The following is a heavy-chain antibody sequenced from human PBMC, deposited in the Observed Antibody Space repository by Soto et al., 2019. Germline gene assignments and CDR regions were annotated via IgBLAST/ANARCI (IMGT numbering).Heavy chain of an antibody. CDR2: IYYSGST. V-gene: IGHV4-59*01. Sequence: SETLSLTCTVSGGSISSYYWSWIRQPPGKGLEWIGYIYYSGSTNYNPSLKSRVTISVDTSKNQFSLKLSSVTAADTAVYYCARDNPQDYDILTGYYRTYYFDYWGQGTLVTVSS. D-gene: IGHD3-9*01. J-gene: IGHJ4*02. CDR3: ARDNPQDYDILTGYYRTYYFDY. CDR1: GGSISSYY.